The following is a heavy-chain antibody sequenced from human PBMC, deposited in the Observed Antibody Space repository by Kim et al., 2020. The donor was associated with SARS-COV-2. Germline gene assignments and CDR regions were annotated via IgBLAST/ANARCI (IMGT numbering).Heavy chain of an antibody. CDR3: ARDGGSYYYYGMDV. J-gene: IGHJ6*02. CDR2: IYYSGST. V-gene: IGHV4-39*07. D-gene: IGHD3-16*01. CDR1: GGSISSSSYY. Sequence: SETLSLTCTVSGGSISSSSYYWGWIRQPPGKGLEWIGSIYYSGSTYYNPSLKSRVTISVDTSKNQFSLKLSSVTAADTAVYYCARDGGSYYYYGMDVWGQGTTGTVSS.